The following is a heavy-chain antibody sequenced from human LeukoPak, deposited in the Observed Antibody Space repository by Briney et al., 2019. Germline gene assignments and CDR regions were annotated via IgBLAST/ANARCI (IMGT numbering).Heavy chain of an antibody. J-gene: IGHJ4*02. V-gene: IGHV1-2*02. CDR1: GYNFDGYY. Sequence: ASVKVSCTASGYNFDGYYIHWVRQAPGQGLEWMACINPNTDDTHFAQKFQDRVTLSRDNSISTAYLELRSLRYDDTAVYYCARGEGIVGSTGLYYWGQGTMVSVSS. CDR2: INPNTDDT. D-gene: IGHD1-26*01. CDR3: ARGEGIVGSTGLYY.